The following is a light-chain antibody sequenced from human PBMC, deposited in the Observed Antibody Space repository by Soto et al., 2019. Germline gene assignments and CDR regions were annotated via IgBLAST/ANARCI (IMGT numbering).Light chain of an antibody. CDR3: QQYYNPPLT. Sequence: DIQMTQSPSSLSASVGDRVTITCRASQSISSYLNWYQQKPGKAPKLLIYAASSLQSGVPSRFSGSGCGTDFNFNISSLQPEDFATYYCQQYYNPPLTFGRGTKVEIK. CDR1: QSISSY. CDR2: AAS. J-gene: IGKJ4*01. V-gene: IGKV1-39*01.